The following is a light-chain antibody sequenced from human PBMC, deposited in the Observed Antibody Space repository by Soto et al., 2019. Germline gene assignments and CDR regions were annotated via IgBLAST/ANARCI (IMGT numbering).Light chain of an antibody. CDR2: DAS. J-gene: IGKJ1*01. Sequence: EIVLTQSPGTLSLSPGERATLSCRASQSVSGNYVLWYQQKPGQAPRLLTYDASSRATGIPERFSSSGSGTDFTLTISRLEPEDFAVYYCQQYGSSPWTVGQGSKVEIK. CDR1: QSVSGNY. CDR3: QQYGSSPWT. V-gene: IGKV3-20*01.